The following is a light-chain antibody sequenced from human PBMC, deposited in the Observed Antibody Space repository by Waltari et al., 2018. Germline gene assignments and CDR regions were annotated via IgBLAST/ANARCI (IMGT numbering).Light chain of an antibody. CDR1: QGISSA. V-gene: IGKV1-13*02. CDR3: QQSYSTLWT. Sequence: AIQLTQSPSSLSASVGDRVTITCRASQGISSALAWYQQKPGKTPKLLIYDASRLESGVPSRFSGGGSGTDFTLTISSLQPEDFATYYCQQSYSTLWTFGQGTKVEIK. CDR2: DAS. J-gene: IGKJ1*01.